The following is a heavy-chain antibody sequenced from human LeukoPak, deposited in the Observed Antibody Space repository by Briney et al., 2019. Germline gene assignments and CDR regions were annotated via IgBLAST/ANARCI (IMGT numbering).Heavy chain of an antibody. CDR1: GFTFSSYA. CDR3: AKNPDP. V-gene: IGHV3-23*01. Sequence: GGSLRLSCAASGFTFSSYAMTWVRQTPGKGLEWVSTVSGSGGSTYYADSVKERFTISRDNSKNTLYLQMNSLRPQDTAIYYCAKNPDPWGQGTLVTVSS. J-gene: IGHJ5*02. CDR2: VSGSGGST.